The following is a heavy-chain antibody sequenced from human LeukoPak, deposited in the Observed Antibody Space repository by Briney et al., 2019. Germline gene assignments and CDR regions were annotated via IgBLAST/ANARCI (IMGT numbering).Heavy chain of an antibody. D-gene: IGHD3-22*01. V-gene: IGHV1-2*02. CDR1: GYTFTGYY. Sequence: ASVKVSCKASGYTFTGYYMHWVRQAPGQGLEWMGWINPNSGGTNYAQKFQGRVTMTRDTSISTAYMELSRLRSDDTAVYYCASAWGYYYDSSGFQGGYYFDYWGQGTLVTVSS. CDR3: ASAWGYYYDSSGFQGGYYFDY. CDR2: INPNSGGT. J-gene: IGHJ4*02.